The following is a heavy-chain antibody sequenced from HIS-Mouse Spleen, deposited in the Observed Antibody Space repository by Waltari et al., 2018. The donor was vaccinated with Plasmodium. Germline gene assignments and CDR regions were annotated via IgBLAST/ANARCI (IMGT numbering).Heavy chain of an antibody. J-gene: IGHJ2*01. V-gene: IGHV4-34*01. CDR1: GGSFRGYY. Sequence: QVQLQQWGAGLLKPSETLSLTCAGYGGSFRGYYWSWIRQPPGKGLGWIGEINHSGSTNYNPSLKSRVTISVDTSKNQFSLKLSSVTAADTAVYYCARGRVLGTSSGYFDLWGRGTLVTVSS. D-gene: IGHD3-10*01. CDR2: INHSGST. CDR3: ARGRVLGTSSGYFDL.